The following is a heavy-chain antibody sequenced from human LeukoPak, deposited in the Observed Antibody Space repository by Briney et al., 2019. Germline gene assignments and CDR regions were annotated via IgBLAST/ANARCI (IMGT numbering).Heavy chain of an antibody. D-gene: IGHD1-26*01. V-gene: IGHV3-23*01. CDR2: ISGGGGST. CDR1: GFIFNNYA. Sequence: GRSLRLSCAGSGFIFNNYAMHWVRQPPGKGLEWVSSISGGGGSTYYADSVKGRFTISRDNSKNTLYLQVNSLRAEDTAVYYCAKGGKWDVTPFDYWGQGTLVTVSS. J-gene: IGHJ4*02. CDR3: AKGGKWDVTPFDY.